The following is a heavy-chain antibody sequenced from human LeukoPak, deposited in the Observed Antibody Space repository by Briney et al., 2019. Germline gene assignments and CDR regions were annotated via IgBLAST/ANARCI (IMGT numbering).Heavy chain of an antibody. J-gene: IGHJ4*02. CDR1: GFTFSTYW. CDR2: INSNGNTT. D-gene: IGHD5-18*01. CDR3: ARGGGNSYAPVDY. V-gene: IGHV3-74*01. Sequence: QPGGSLRLSCAASGFTFSTYWMHWARQVPGKGLVWVSRINSNGNTTPYADSVKGRFTISRDNAKNTLFLRMNSLRAEDTAVYYCARGGGNSYAPVDYWGQGTLVTVSS.